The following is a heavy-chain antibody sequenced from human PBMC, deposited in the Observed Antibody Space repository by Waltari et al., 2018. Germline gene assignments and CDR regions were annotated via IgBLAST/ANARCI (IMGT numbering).Heavy chain of an antibody. CDR3: VRGAVAYAFDI. CDR2: INMEGVST. CDR1: GFTFSNYW. Sequence: EVQLVESGGGLVQPGGSMRLSCAAFGFTFSNYWMHWVRQAPGEGLVWVSHINMEGVSTKYANSGRGRFSISRDNAKNTLYLQMNSLRAEDTAVYYCVRGAVAYAFDIWGQGTKVIVSS. D-gene: IGHD6-19*01. J-gene: IGHJ3*02. V-gene: IGHV3-74*01.